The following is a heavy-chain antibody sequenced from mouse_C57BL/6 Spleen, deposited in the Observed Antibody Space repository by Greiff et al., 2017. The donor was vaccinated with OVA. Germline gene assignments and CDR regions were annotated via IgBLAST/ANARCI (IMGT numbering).Heavy chain of an antibody. J-gene: IGHJ2*01. Sequence: QVQLQQPGAELVKPGASVKLSCKASGYTFTSYWMHWVKQRPGRSLEWIGRIDPNSGGTKYNEKFKSKATLTVDKPSSTAYMQLSSLTSEDSAVYYCASYGNYSYCDYWGQGTTLTVSS. CDR1: GYTFTSYW. D-gene: IGHD2-1*01. CDR3: ASYGNYSYCDY. V-gene: IGHV1-72*01. CDR2: IDPNSGGT.